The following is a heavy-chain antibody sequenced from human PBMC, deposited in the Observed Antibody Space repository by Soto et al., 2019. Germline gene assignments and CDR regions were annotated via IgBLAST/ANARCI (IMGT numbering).Heavy chain of an antibody. D-gene: IGHD3-16*01. J-gene: IGHJ6*02. V-gene: IGHV1-18*01. CDR2: ISLNNGKT. CDR3: ARHTDDVHYIRGSDYYGTDV. Sequence: QVQLVQSGAEVKKPGASVKVSCKATGYMFTRYGITWVRQAPGQGLEWMGWISLNNGKTNYAQKFQGRATITTDTATNTAYMELRSLGSDAPAVYDCARHTDDVHYIRGSDYYGTDVRGQGSTVTVSS. CDR1: GYMFTRYG.